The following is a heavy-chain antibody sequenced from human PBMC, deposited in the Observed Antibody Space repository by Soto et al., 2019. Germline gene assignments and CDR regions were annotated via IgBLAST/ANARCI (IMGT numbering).Heavy chain of an antibody. J-gene: IGHJ6*02. D-gene: IGHD3-10*01. CDR2: MYHSGST. Sequence: SETLSLTCAVSGGSISSGGYSWSWIRQPPGKGLEWIGYMYHSGSTYYNPSLKSRVTISIDRSKNQFSLKLSSVTAADTAVYYCARQGFGPLHGLVDVWGQGTTVTVS. V-gene: IGHV4-30-2*01. CDR1: GGSISSGGYS. CDR3: ARQGFGPLHGLVDV.